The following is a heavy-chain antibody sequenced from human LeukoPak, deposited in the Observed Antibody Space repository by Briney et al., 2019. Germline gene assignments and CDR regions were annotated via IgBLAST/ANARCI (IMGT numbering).Heavy chain of an antibody. CDR2: ISAYNGNT. J-gene: IGHJ4*02. CDR1: GGTFSSYA. CDR3: ARGLQAWSVDY. V-gene: IGHV1-18*01. Sequence: ASVKVSCKASGGTFSSYAISWVRQAPGQGLEWMGWISAYNGNTNYAQKLQGRVTMTTDTSTSTAYMELRSLRSDDTAVYYCARGLQAWSVDYWGQGTLVTVSS.